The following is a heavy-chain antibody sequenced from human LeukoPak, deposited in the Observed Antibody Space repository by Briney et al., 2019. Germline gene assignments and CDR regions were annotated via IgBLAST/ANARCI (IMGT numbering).Heavy chain of an antibody. D-gene: IGHD3-3*01. CDR3: ARGVPYDSWSGPHYSDY. CDR1: GFTFTSYT. J-gene: IGHJ4*02. CDR2: INSNGRSI. V-gene: IGHV3-48*04. Sequence: GGSLRLSCAASGFTFTSYTMNWVRQAPGKGLEWISYINSNGRSIYYADSVKGRFTISRDSAKNSLYLQMNSLRAEDTAVYYCARGVPYDSWSGPHYSDYWGQGTLVTVSS.